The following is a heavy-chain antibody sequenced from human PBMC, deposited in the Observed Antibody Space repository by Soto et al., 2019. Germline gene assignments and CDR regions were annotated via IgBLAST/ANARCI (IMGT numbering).Heavy chain of an antibody. Sequence: QVQLQESGPGLVKPSQTLSLTCTVSGGSISSGGYYWSWIRQHPGKGLEWIGYIYYSGNTYYNPSLPRRVTLSVDPSKNQFSLKLSAVTAADTAVYYCAREGGYPSFGYYGMDVWGQGTTVTVSS. V-gene: IGHV4-31*03. D-gene: IGHD3-22*01. J-gene: IGHJ6*02. CDR1: GGSISSGGYY. CDR3: AREGGYPSFGYYGMDV. CDR2: IYYSGNT.